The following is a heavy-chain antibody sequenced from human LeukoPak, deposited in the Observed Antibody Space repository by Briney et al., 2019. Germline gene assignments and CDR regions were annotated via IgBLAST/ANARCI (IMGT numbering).Heavy chain of an antibody. CDR2: ISDSGGRT. D-gene: IGHD5-12*01. J-gene: IGHJ4*02. V-gene: IGHV3-23*01. CDR3: AKEYSGYDFDY. Sequence: PGGSLRLSCAVSGITLSNYGMSWVRQAPGKGLEWVAGISDSGGRTNYADSVRGRFTISRDNSQNTLYLQMDSLRAGDTALYYCAKEYSGYDFDYWGQGTLVTVSS. CDR1: GITLSNYG.